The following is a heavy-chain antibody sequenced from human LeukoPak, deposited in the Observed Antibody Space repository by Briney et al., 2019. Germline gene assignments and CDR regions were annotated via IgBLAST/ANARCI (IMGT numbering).Heavy chain of an antibody. D-gene: IGHD3-3*01. J-gene: IGHJ3*02. CDR1: GYTFTSYD. CDR3: ARVRMFYYDFWSGSHDAFDI. Sequence: ASVKVSCKASGYTFTSYDINWVRQATGQGLEWMGWMNPNSGNTGYAQKFQGRVTITRNTSISTAYMELSSLRSEDTAVYYCARVRMFYYDFWSGSHDAFDIWGQGTMVTVSS. V-gene: IGHV1-8*03. CDR2: MNPNSGNT.